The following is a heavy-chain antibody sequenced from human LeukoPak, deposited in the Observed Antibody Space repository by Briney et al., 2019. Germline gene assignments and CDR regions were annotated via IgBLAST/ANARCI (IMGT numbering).Heavy chain of an antibody. CDR3: ARDRVHGWAYDAFDI. CDR1: GYTFTSYG. CDR2: ISAYNGNT. J-gene: IGHJ3*02. Sequence: GASVKVSCKASGYTFTSYGISWVRQAPGQGLEWMGWISAYNGNTNYAQKLQGRVTMTTDTSTSTAYMELRSLRSDDAAVYYCARDRVHGWAYDAFDIWGQGTMVTVSS. D-gene: IGHD3-10*02. V-gene: IGHV1-18*01.